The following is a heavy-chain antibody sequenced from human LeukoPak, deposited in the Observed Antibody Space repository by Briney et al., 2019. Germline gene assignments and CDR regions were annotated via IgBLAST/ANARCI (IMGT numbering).Heavy chain of an antibody. D-gene: IGHD4-17*01. Sequence: PGGSLRLSCAASGFTFSSYAMSWVRQAPGKGLERVSAISGSGGSTYYADSVKGRFTISRDSAKNSLYLQMNSLRAEDTAVYYCARGTYDFDYWGQGTLVTVSS. J-gene: IGHJ4*02. CDR2: ISGSGGST. CDR3: ARGTYDFDY. V-gene: IGHV3-23*01. CDR1: GFTFSSYA.